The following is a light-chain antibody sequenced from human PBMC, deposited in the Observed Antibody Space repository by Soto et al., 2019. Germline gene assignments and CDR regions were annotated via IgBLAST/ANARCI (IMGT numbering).Light chain of an antibody. J-gene: IGKJ1*01. CDR2: AAS. CDR3: RQTASAPAS. V-gene: IGKV1-39*01. Sequence: DIQVTQSPSSLSASIGDRVTITCRASQTIAKSLSWYQQKPGKAPKLLIYAASTLQSGVPSRFRAWGFRTDFTLSISGLQREDLATYYCRQTASAPASFGQGTRVEIK. CDR1: QTIAKS.